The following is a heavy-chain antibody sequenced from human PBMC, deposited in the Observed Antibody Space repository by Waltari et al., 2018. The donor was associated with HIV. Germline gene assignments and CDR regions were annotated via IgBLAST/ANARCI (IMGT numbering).Heavy chain of an antibody. CDR1: GFALSGYY. D-gene: IGHD3-10*01. CDR3: ARDYFGAGTSWFFDY. J-gene: IGHJ4*02. CDR2: ISGNGMAV. Sequence: QVQLVESGGGLVKPGGSLRLSCEVSGFALSGYYMSWIRQAPGQGLEWIADISGNGMAVYYADSVKGRFTVSRDNADNKLHLQLTNLRAEDTALYYCARDYFGAGTSWFFDYWGQGALVIVSP. V-gene: IGHV3-11*01.